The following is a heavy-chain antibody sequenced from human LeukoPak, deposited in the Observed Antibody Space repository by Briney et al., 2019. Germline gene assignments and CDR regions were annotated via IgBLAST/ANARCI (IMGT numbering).Heavy chain of an antibody. CDR1: GFTFSSYG. CDR3: ARRVRGGKMNDY. Sequence: GGSLRLSCAASGFTFSSYGMHWVRQAPGKGLEWVAVIWYDGSNKYYADSVKGRFTISRDNSKNTLYLQMNSLRAEDTAVYYCARRVRGGKMNDYWGQGTLVTVSS. D-gene: IGHD2-21*01. J-gene: IGHJ4*02. CDR2: IWYDGSNK. V-gene: IGHV3-33*01.